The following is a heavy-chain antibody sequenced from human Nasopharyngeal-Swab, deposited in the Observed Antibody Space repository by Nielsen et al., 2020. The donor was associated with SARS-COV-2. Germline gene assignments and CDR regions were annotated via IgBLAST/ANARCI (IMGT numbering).Heavy chain of an antibody. CDR2: ISGSGGST. V-gene: IGHV3-23*01. Sequence: WILQPPGKGLEWVSAISGSGGSTYYADSVKGRFTISRDNSKNTLYLQMNSLRAEDTAVYYCAKDSCSSTSCYTWDWGENWFDPWGQGTLVTVSS. J-gene: IGHJ5*02. D-gene: IGHD2-2*02. CDR3: AKDSCSSTSCYTWDWGENWFDP.